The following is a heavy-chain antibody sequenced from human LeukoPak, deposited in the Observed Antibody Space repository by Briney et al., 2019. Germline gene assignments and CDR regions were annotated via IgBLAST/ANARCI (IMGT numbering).Heavy chain of an antibody. V-gene: IGHV4-31*03. CDR3: AREGRITMVRGPGRDAFDI. CDR1: GGSISSGGYY. Sequence: SETLSLTCTVSGGSISSGGYYWSWIRQHPGKGLEWIGYIYYSGSTYYNPSLKSRVTISVDASKNQFSLKLSSVTAADTAVYYCAREGRITMVRGPGRDAFDIWGPRDNGHRLF. J-gene: IGHJ3*02. D-gene: IGHD3-10*01. CDR2: IYYSGST.